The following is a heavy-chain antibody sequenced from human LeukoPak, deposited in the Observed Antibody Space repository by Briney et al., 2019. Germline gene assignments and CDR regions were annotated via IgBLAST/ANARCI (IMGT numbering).Heavy chain of an antibody. CDR2: IYYSGST. CDR1: GGSISSYY. V-gene: IGHV4-59*08. Sequence: TSETLSLTCTVSGGSISSYYWSWIRQPPGKGLEWIGYIYYSGSTNYNPSLKSRVTISVDTSKNQFSLKLSSVTAADTAVYYCARSLNIVVVPATWGQGTLVTVSS. D-gene: IGHD2-2*01. J-gene: IGHJ5*02. CDR3: ARSLNIVVVPAT.